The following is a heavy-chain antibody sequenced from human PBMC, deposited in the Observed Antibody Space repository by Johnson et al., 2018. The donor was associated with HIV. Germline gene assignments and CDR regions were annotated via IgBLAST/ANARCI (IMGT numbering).Heavy chain of an antibody. J-gene: IGHJ3*02. D-gene: IGHD1-14*01. Sequence: EVQLVESGGGLVQPGRSLRLSCAASGFTFDDYAMHWVRQAPGKGLEWVSGINSGGDTYYADYVKGRVTISRDRSKNTVSLQMNSQRVEVTALYYCARDERPDGFDIWGQGTMVTVSS. CDR2: INSGGDT. CDR3: ARDERPDGFDI. V-gene: IGHV3-9*01. CDR1: GFTFDDYA.